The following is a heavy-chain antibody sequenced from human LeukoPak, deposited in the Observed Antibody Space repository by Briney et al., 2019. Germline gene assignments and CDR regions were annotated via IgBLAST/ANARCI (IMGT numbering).Heavy chain of an antibody. D-gene: IGHD3-22*01. CDR2: IKSKTDGGTT. Sequence: GGSLRLSCAASGFTFSNAWMSWVRQAPGKGREWVGRIKSKTDGGTTDYAAPVKGRFTISRDDSKNTLYLQMNSLKTEDTAVYYCTTDPYDSSGYPDYWGQGTLVTVSS. CDR1: GFTFSNAW. V-gene: IGHV3-15*01. CDR3: TTDPYDSSGYPDY. J-gene: IGHJ4*02.